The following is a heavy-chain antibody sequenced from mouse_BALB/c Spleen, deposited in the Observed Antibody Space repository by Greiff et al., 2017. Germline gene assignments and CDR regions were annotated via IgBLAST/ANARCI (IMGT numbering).Heavy chain of an antibody. CDR2: ILPGSGST. CDR1: GYTFSSYW. Sequence: VQVVESGAELMKPGASVKISCKATGYTFSSYWIEWVKQRPGHGLEWIGEILPGSGSTNFNEKFKSKATLTVDKSSSTAYMQLSSLTSEDSAVYYCTRYGYDPSYYFDYWGQGTTLTVSS. CDR3: TRYGYDPSYYFDY. V-gene: IGHV1-9*01. D-gene: IGHD2-2*01. J-gene: IGHJ2*01.